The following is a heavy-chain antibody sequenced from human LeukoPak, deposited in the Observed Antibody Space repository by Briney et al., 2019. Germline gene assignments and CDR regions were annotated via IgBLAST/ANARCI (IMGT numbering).Heavy chain of an antibody. D-gene: IGHD3-10*02. CDR2: ISSSGSTI. Sequence: GGSLRLSCAASGFTFSSYEMNWVRQAPGKGLEWVSYISSSGSTIYYADSVKGRFTISRDNAKNSLYLQMNSLRAEDTAVYYCAELGITMIGGYWGQGTLVTVSS. CDR3: AELGITMIGGY. CDR1: GFTFSSYE. V-gene: IGHV3-48*03. J-gene: IGHJ4*02.